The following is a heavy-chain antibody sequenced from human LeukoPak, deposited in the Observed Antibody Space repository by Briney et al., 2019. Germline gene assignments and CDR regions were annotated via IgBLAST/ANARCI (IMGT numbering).Heavy chain of an antibody. V-gene: IGHV5-51*01. J-gene: IGHJ4*02. D-gene: IGHD6-6*01. CDR2: IYPGDSDT. CDR3: ARFYEYSSSYYFDY. Sequence: GESLKTSCKGSGYSFTSYWIGWVRQMPGKGLEWMGIIYPGDSDTRYSPSFQGPVTISADKSISTAYLQWSSLKASDTAMYYCARFYEYSSSYYFDYWGQGTLVTVSS. CDR1: GYSFTSYW.